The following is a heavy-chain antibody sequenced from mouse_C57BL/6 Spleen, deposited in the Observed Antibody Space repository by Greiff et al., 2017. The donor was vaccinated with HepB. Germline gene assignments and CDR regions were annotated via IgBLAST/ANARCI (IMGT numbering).Heavy chain of an antibody. V-gene: IGHV1-26*01. J-gene: IGHJ2*01. Sequence: EVQLQQSGPELVKPGASVKISCKASGYTFTDYYMNWVKQSHGKSLEWIGDINPNNGGTSYNQKFKGKATLTVDKSSSTAYMELRSLTSEDSAVYYCARNLYYGNYVDYFDYWGQGTTLTVSS. CDR3: ARNLYYGNYVDYFDY. CDR2: INPNNGGT. D-gene: IGHD2-1*01. CDR1: GYTFTDYY.